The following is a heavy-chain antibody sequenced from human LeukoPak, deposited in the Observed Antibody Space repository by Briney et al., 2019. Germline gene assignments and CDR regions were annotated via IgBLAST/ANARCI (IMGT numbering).Heavy chain of an antibody. D-gene: IGHD5-12*01. J-gene: IGHJ4*02. CDR2: IYYSGST. V-gene: IGHV4-31*03. CDR1: GGSISSGGYY. CDR3: ARVSPGYSGYVWDRDY. Sequence: PSQTLSLACTVSGGSISSGGYYWSWIRQHPGKGLEWIGYIYYSGSTYYNPSLKSRVTISADSSKNQFSLKVSSVTVVDTAVYYCARVSPGYSGYVWDRDYWGQGTLVTVSS.